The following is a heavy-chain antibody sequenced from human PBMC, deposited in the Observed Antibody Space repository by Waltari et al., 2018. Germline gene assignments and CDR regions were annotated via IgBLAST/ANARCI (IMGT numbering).Heavy chain of an antibody. V-gene: IGHV3-48*01. Sequence: EVQLVESGGGLVQPGGSLRLPCAASGFTFSSYSMNWVRQAPGKGLEWVSYISSSSSTIYYADSVKGRFTISRDNAKNSLYLQMNSLRAEDTAVYYCARSEGGYDGETLDYWGQGTLVTVSS. CDR3: ARSEGGYDGETLDY. CDR1: GFTFSSYS. D-gene: IGHD5-12*01. J-gene: IGHJ4*02. CDR2: ISSSSSTI.